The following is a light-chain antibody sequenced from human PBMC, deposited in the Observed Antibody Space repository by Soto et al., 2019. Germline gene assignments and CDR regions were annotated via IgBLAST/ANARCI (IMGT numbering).Light chain of an antibody. J-gene: IGLJ1*01. Sequence: QSVLTQPASVSGSPGQSVTISCTGPRSDIGDSNFISWYQHSPGKAPRLLIYEVSSRPSGVSKRFPGSKAGNTASLTISGLLDDDEADYFCASFRSGTILVFGSGTKVTVL. CDR2: EVS. CDR3: ASFRSGTILV. V-gene: IGLV2-14*01. CDR1: RSDIGDSNF.